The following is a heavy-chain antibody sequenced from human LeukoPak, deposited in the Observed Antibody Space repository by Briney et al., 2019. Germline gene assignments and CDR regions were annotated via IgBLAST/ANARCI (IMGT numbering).Heavy chain of an antibody. CDR1: GFTFSSYG. J-gene: IGHJ4*02. CDR2: ISYDGSNK. Sequence: PGGSLRLSCAASGFTFSSYGMHWVRQAPGKGLEWVAVISYDGSNKYYADSVKGRFTISRDNSKNTLYLQMNSLRGEDTAVYYCAKSFENCSGSSCIGDYFDYWGQGTLVTVSS. V-gene: IGHV3-30*18. CDR3: AKSFENCSGSSCIGDYFDY. D-gene: IGHD2-2*01.